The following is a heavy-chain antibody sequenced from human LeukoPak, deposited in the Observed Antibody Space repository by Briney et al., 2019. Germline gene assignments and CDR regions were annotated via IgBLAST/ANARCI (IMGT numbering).Heavy chain of an antibody. V-gene: IGHV3-43*02. D-gene: IGHD5-18*01. Sequence: PGGSLTLSCAASGFTFYDYAMHWVRQAPGKGREWVSLISGDGGSTYYADSVKGRFTISRDNSKNSLYLQMNSLRTEDTALYYCAKVYSYGVYYFDYWGQGTLVTVSS. CDR1: GFTFYDYA. J-gene: IGHJ4*02. CDR3: AKVYSYGVYYFDY. CDR2: ISGDGGST.